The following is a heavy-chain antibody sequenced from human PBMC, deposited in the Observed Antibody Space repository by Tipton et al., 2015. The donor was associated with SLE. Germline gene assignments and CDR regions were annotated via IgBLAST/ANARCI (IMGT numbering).Heavy chain of an antibody. CDR3: ARGAASDY. CDR2: IYYSGST. CDR1: GGSISSHY. J-gene: IGHJ4*02. Sequence: TLSLTCTVSGGSISSHYWGWIRQPPGKGLEWIGSIYYSGSTYYNPSLKSRVTISVDTSKNQFSLKLSSVTAADTAVYYCARGAASDYWGQGTLVTVSS. D-gene: IGHD3-16*01. V-gene: IGHV4-39*07.